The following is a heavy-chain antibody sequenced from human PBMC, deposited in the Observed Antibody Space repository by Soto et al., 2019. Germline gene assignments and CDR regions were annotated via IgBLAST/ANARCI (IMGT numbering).Heavy chain of an antibody. Sequence: QVQLQESGPGLVKPSETLSLTCAVSGGSISTYFWNWLRQPPGKGLEWIAYISDSGRILYNPSLKSRVALSLDASKNRFSLRLSSVTAADTAVYYCARDSMAADATEVAFDFWGQGTMVTVSS. V-gene: IGHV4-59*01. CDR1: GGSISTYF. D-gene: IGHD6-13*01. CDR3: ARDSMAADATEVAFDF. J-gene: IGHJ3*01. CDR2: ISDSGRI.